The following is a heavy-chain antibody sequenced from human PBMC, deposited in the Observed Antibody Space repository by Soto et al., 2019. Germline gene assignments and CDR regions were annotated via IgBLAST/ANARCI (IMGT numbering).Heavy chain of an antibody. J-gene: IGHJ1*01. CDR3: VGPQVGA. Sequence: EVQLVESGGGLVQPGGSLILSCAASGFTFRRFAMYWVRQAPGKGLEWVARVRNDGTSTTSADSVKGRFTISRDNAKNTVHLQMNSLRVEDTAVYYCVGPQVGAWGQGTLVTVSS. D-gene: IGHD4-17*01. CDR2: VRNDGTST. CDR1: GFTFRRFA. V-gene: IGHV3-74*01.